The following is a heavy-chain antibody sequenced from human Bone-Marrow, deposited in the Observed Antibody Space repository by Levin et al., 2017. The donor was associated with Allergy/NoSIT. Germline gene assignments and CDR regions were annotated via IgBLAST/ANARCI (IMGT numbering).Heavy chain of an antibody. D-gene: IGHD4/OR15-4a*01. V-gene: IGHV1-2*06. J-gene: IGHJ2*01. CDR3: ARLSANSAIYESDWYFDL. CDR1: GYTFTGYY. Sequence: ASVKVSCKASGYTFTGYYMHWVRQAPGQGLEWMGRFNPTSGASNYAQRFQDRVTMTGDTSISTAYLELSRLTSDDTAVYYCARLSANSAIYESDWYFDLWGRGTLVTVSS. CDR2: FNPTSGAS.